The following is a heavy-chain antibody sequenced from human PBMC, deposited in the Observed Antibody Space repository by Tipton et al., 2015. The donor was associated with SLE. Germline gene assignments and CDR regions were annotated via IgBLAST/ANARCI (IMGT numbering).Heavy chain of an antibody. CDR2: ISPKNGNT. Sequence: QVQLVQSGAEIKKPGASVKVSCKASGYTFTSSGISWVRQAPGQGLEWMGWISPKNGNTNYAPSLQGRVTMTTDTSTSTAYMELKSLRSDDTAVYYCAREMEWVPFIDVWGKGTTVTVSS. V-gene: IGHV1-18*01. D-gene: IGHD1-1*01. J-gene: IGHJ6*03. CDR3: AREMEWVPFIDV. CDR1: GYTFTSSG.